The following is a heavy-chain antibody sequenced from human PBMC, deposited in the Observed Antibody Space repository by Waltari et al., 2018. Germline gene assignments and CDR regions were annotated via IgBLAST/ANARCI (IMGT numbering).Heavy chain of an antibody. CDR1: GGTFSSYA. CDR3: ARCVGVPATTYYYYYYMDV. V-gene: IGHV1-69*04. CDR2: IIPILGIA. D-gene: IGHD2-2*01. Sequence: QVQLVQSGAEVKKPGSSVKVSCKASGGTFSSYAISWVRQAPGQGLEWVGGIIPILGIANCAQKFQGRVTITADESTSTAYMELSSLRSEDTAVYYCARCVGVPATTYYYYYYMDVWGKGTTVTVSS. J-gene: IGHJ6*03.